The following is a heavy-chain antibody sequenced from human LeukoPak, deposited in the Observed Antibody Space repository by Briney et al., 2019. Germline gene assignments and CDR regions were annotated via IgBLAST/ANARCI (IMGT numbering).Heavy chain of an antibody. Sequence: TGGSLRLSCAASGFTVSSNYMSWVRQAPGKGLEWVSSISSSSSYIYYADSVKGRFTISRDNAKNSLYLQMNSLRAEDTAVYYCARSVAVAATNYDYWGQGTLVTVSS. CDR3: ARSVAVAATNYDY. J-gene: IGHJ4*02. V-gene: IGHV3-21*01. CDR1: GFTVSSNY. CDR2: ISSSSSYI. D-gene: IGHD6-19*01.